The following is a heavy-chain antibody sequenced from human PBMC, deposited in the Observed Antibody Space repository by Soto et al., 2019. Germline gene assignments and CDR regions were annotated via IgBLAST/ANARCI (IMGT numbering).Heavy chain of an antibody. CDR2: INPNSGGT. V-gene: IGHV1-2*02. CDR1: GYTFTGYY. J-gene: IGHJ5*02. CDR3: GRDFGGSYNWFDP. D-gene: IGHD1-26*01. Sequence: ASVKVSCKASGYTFTGYYMHWVRQAPGQGLEWMGWINPNSGGTNYAQKFQGRVTITRDTSISTAYMELSRLRSDDTAVYYWGRDFGGSYNWFDPWGQGTLVTVSS.